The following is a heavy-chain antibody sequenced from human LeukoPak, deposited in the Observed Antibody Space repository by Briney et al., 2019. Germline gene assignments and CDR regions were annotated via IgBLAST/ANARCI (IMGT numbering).Heavy chain of an antibody. J-gene: IGHJ4*02. V-gene: IGHV3-7*05. CDR2: IKQDGSEE. CDR1: GFTFSSYW. CDR3: ARVNIAVAVLAY. D-gene: IGHD6-19*01. Sequence: GGSLRLSCAASGFTFSSYWMSWVRQAPGKGLEWVANIKQDGSEEYYVDSVKGRFTTSRDNAKNSLYLQMNSLRVEDTAVYYCARVNIAVAVLAYWGQGTLVTVSS.